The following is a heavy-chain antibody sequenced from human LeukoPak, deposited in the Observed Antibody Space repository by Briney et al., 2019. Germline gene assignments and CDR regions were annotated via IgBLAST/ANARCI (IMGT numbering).Heavy chain of an antibody. CDR1: GFTFPNYW. J-gene: IGHJ4*02. D-gene: IGHD4-23*01. V-gene: IGHV3-7*01. Sequence: GGSLRLSCAASGFTFPNYWMSWVRQAPEKGLEWVANINQDGRVKQYVDSMKGRFTISRDNAKNSLYLQMNSLRAEDTAVYYCARGRDDGGFEYWGQGTLVTVSS. CDR3: ARGRDDGGFEY. CDR2: INQDGRVK.